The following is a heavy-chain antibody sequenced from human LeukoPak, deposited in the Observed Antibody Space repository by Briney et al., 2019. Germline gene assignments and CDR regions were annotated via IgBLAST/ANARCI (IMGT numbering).Heavy chain of an antibody. J-gene: IGHJ5*02. CDR2: IYYSGST. D-gene: IGHD6-13*01. Sequence: SETLSLTCTVSGGSISSYYWSWIRQPPGKGLEWIGYIYYSGSTNYNPSLKSRVTISVDTSKNQFSLKLSSVTAADTAVYYCARRFQSSSWYPNWFDPWGQGTLVTVSS. CDR1: GGSISSYY. CDR3: ARRFQSSSWYPNWFDP. V-gene: IGHV4-59*12.